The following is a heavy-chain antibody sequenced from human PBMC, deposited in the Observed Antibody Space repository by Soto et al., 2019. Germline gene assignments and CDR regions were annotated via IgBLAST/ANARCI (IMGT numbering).Heavy chain of an antibody. V-gene: IGHV4-4*07. J-gene: IGHJ5*02. CDR3: VRDGTKNLRDWFDP. D-gene: IGHD1-1*01. CDR2: IYATGST. CDR1: GASLSFYD. Sequence: PSETRSLTCHFSGASLSFYDWSLIRQPPGKGLEWIGRIYATGSTDYNPSLKSRLTMSVDMSKKQFSLTLRSVTAADTAMYYCVRDGTKNLRDWFDPWGQGILVT.